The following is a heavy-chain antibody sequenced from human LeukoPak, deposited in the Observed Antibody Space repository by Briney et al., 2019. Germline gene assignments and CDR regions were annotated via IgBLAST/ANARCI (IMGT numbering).Heavy chain of an antibody. CDR1: GFSASSNY. D-gene: IGHD3-16*01. V-gene: IGHV3-53*01. CDR3: ARDIGGVLARLGFDN. CDR2: IYSDGST. J-gene: IGHJ4*02. Sequence: GGSLRLSCADSGFSASSNYMNWVRQAPGKGLEWVSIIYSDGSTFYRDSVQGRFTISRDNSKNTLFLQMNSLRAEDTAVYYCARDIGGVLARLGFDNWGQGTVVTVSS.